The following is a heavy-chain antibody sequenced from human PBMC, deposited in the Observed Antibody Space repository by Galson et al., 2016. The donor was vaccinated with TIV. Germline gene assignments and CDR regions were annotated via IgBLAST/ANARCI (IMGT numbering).Heavy chain of an antibody. CDR3: ARYGGDHYGLDV. CDR2: INYSGSPK. J-gene: IGHJ6*02. Sequence: SLRLSCAASGFTLSDYYMSWIRQAPGKGLEWLSYINYSGSPKYDVDSMKGRLTMSRDIGKNSLFLDMKSLTVEDTAVYYCARYGGDHYGLDVWGQGTRVTVSS. CDR1: GFTLSDYY. D-gene: IGHD2-21*02. V-gene: IGHV3-11*01.